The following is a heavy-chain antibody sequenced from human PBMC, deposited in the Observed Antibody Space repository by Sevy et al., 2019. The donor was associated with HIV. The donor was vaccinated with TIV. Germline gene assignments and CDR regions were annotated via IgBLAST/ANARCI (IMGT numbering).Heavy chain of an antibody. CDR3: AIGYCSGDSCYSGGTDWFDP. V-gene: IGHV4-31*03. D-gene: IGHD2-15*01. Sequence: SETLSLTCTVSGGSISSGGYYWSWIRQHPGKGLEWIGYIYYSGSTYYNPSLKSRVTISVDTSKNQFSLRLSSVTAADTAVYYCAIGYCSGDSCYSGGTDWFDPWGQGTLVTVSS. CDR1: GGSISSGGYY. CDR2: IYYSGST. J-gene: IGHJ5*02.